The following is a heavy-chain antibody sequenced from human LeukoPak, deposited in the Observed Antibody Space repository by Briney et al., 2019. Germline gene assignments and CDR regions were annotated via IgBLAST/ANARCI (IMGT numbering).Heavy chain of an antibody. CDR2: ISWNSGSI. CDR1: GFTFDDYA. J-gene: IGHJ6*03. Sequence: GGSLRLSCAASGFTFDDYAMHWVRQAPGKGLEWVSGISWNSGSIGYADSVKGRFTISRDNAKNSLYLQMNSLRAEDTALYYCAKGPNGVDPYMDVWGKGTTVTVSS. V-gene: IGHV3-9*01. CDR3: AKGPNGVDPYMDV. D-gene: IGHD2-8*01.